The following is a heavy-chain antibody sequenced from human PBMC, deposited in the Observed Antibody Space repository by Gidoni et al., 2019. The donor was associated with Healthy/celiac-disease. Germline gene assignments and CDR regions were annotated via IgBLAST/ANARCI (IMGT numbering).Heavy chain of an antibody. Sequence: EVQLLESGGGLVQPGGSLRLSCAASGFTFSSYAMSWVRQAPGKGLEWVSAISGRGGSTYYADSVKGRFTIARDNSKNTLYLQMNSLRAEDTAVYYCAKLGQQLGRNNWFDPWGQGTLVTVSS. CDR1: GFTFSSYA. J-gene: IGHJ5*02. CDR2: ISGRGGST. V-gene: IGHV3-23*01. D-gene: IGHD6-13*01. CDR3: AKLGQQLGRNNWFDP.